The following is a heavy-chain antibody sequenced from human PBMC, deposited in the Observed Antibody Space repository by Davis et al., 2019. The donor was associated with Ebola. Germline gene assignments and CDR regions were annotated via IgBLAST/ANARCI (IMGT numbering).Heavy chain of an antibody. D-gene: IGHD2-2*01. CDR2: IYYSGST. CDR1: GGSISSYY. V-gene: IGHV4-59*12. CDR3: TRLATENCISTSCYGVDW. Sequence: SETLSLTCTVSGGSISSYYWSWIRQPPGKGLEWIGYIYYSGSTNYNPSLKSRVTISVDRSKNQFSLKLSSVTAADTAVYYCTRLATENCISTSCYGVDWWGQGTLVTVSS. J-gene: IGHJ4*02.